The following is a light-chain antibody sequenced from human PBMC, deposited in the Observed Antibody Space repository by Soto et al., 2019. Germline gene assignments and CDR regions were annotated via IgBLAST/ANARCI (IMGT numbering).Light chain of an antibody. CDR2: LVS. CDR1: TSDIGDYNY. CDR3: TSWGI. J-gene: IGLJ1*01. V-gene: IGLV2-14*03. Sequence: LTQPASVSGSPGQSITISCTGTTSDIGDYNYVSWYQHLPDKVPKLIISLVSNRPSGVSNRFSGSKSGNTAFLIISGLQAEDEGDYYCTSWGIFGPGTKVTVL.